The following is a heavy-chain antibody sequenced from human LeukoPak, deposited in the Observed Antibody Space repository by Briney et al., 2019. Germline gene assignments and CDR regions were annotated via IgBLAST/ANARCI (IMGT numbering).Heavy chain of an antibody. Sequence: GGSLRLSCAASGFTFSSYWMSWVRQAPGKGLEWVANIKQDGSGKYYVDSVKGRFTISRDNAKNSLYLQMNSLRAEDTAVYYCAREGPGGWYYFDYWGQGTLVTVSP. V-gene: IGHV3-7*01. CDR3: AREGPGGWYYFDY. D-gene: IGHD6-19*01. J-gene: IGHJ4*02. CDR1: GFTFSSYW. CDR2: IKQDGSGK.